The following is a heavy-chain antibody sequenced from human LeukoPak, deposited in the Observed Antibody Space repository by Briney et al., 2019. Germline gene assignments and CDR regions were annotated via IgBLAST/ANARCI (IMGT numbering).Heavy chain of an antibody. CDR3: ARRAYSSGYYHFDY. V-gene: IGHV4-59*08. CDR2: MYYSGST. D-gene: IGHD3-22*01. CDR1: GGSISSYY. Sequence: PSETLSLTCTVSGGSISSYYWSWIRQPPGKGLEWIGYMYYSGSTNYNPSLKSRVTISVDTSKDQFSLQLSSVTAADTAVYYCARRAYSSGYYHFDYWGQGTLVTVSS. J-gene: IGHJ4*02.